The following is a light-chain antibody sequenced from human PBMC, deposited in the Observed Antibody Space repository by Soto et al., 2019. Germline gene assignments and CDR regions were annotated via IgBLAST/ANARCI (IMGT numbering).Light chain of an antibody. CDR2: EVS. CDR3: SAYAGSNSV. CDR1: SSDVGGYNY. J-gene: IGLJ3*02. Sequence: QSVLTQPPSASGSPGQSVTISCTGTSSDVGGYNYVSWYQQHPGKAPKVMIYEVSKRPSGVPDRFSGYKSGNTASLTVSGLQAEDEADYYCSAYAGSNSVFGGGTKLTVL. V-gene: IGLV2-8*01.